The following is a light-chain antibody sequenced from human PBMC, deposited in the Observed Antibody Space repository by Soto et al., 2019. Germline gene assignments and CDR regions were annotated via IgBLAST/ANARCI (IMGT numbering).Light chain of an antibody. J-gene: IGLJ3*02. CDR2: EVS. V-gene: IGLV2-11*01. CDR1: SNDVGAYNY. CDR3: CSYAGNYIWV. Sequence: QSVLTQPRSVSGSPGQSVSISCSGTSNDVGAYNYVSWYQQHPGKAPKLIIYEVSKWPSGVPDRFSGSKSGNTASLTISGLQAEDEADYYCCSYAGNYIWVFGGGTKVTVL.